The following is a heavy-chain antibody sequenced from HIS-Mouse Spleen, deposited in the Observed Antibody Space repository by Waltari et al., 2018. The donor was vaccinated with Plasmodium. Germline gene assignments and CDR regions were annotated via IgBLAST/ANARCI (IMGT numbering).Heavy chain of an antibody. J-gene: IGHJ3*02. CDR3: ARVGATDAFDI. V-gene: IGHV3-21*01. CDR1: GFTSSSYS. CDR2: ISSSSSYI. Sequence: EVQLVESGGGLVKPGGSLRLSCAASGFTSSSYSMNWVRQAPGKGLEWVSSISSSSSYIYYADSVKGRFTISRDNAKNSLYLQMNSLRAEDTAVYYCARVGATDAFDIWGQGTMVTVSS. D-gene: IGHD1-26*01.